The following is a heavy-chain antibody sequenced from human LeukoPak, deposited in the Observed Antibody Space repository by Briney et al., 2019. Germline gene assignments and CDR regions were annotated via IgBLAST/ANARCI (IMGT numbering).Heavy chain of an antibody. Sequence: GGSLRLSCAASGFTFSSYAMSWVRQAPGKGLEWVSAISGSGGSTYYADSVKGRFTISRDNSKNTLYPQMNSLRAEDTAVYYCAIHTVEMATIGYWGQGTLVTVSS. CDR3: AIHTVEMATIGY. J-gene: IGHJ4*02. CDR2: ISGSGGST. CDR1: GFTFSSYA. D-gene: IGHD5-12*01. V-gene: IGHV3-23*01.